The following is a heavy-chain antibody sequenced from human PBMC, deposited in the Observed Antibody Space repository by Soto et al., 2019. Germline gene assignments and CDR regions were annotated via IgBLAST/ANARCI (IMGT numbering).Heavy chain of an antibody. CDR1: GYSLTSYW. CDR2: IDPSDSYT. CDR3: ARHYAIFGVVITPCGMDV. Sequence: PEESLKISCRGSGYSLTSYWISWVRQMPWKGLEWMGRIDPSDSYTNYSPSFQGHVTISADKSISTAYLQWSSLKASDTAMYYCARHYAIFGVVITPCGMDVWGQGTTVTVSS. D-gene: IGHD3-3*01. V-gene: IGHV5-10-1*01. J-gene: IGHJ6*02.